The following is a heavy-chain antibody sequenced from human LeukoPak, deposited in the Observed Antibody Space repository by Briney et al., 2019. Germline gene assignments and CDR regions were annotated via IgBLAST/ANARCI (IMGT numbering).Heavy chain of an antibody. D-gene: IGHD5-12*01. J-gene: IGHJ4*02. CDR1: VYSTSRSSYY. CDR3: ARYSGVWSNYFDH. V-gene: IGHV4-39*01. Sequence: SETLSLTCTVSVYSTSRSSYYWGWIRQPPGKGLEWIGIIYYSGTTYYDPSLKSRVTISIDTSRNQFSLKLSSVSAADTAVYYCARYSGVWSNYFDHWGQGTLVTVSS. CDR2: IYYSGTT.